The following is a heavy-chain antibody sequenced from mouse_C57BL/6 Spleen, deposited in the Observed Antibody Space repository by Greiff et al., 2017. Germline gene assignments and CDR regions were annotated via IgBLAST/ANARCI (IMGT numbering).Heavy chain of an antibody. CDR3: ARDAGTGSGYFDV. CDR2: INYDGSST. D-gene: IGHD4-1*01. V-gene: IGHV5-16*01. CDR1: GFTFSDYY. Sequence: EVKLVESEGGLVQPGSSMKLSCTASGFTFSDYYMAWVRQVPEKGLEWVANINYDGSSTYYLDSLKSRFIISRDNAKNILYLQMSSLKSEDTATYYCARDAGTGSGYFDVWGTGTTVTVSS. J-gene: IGHJ1*03.